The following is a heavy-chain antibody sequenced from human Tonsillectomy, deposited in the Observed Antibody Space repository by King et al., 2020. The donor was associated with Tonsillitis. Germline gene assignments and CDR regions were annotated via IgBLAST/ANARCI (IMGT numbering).Heavy chain of an antibody. Sequence: VQLVESGGGLVQPGGSLRLSCAASGFTFSSYAMSWVRQAPGKGLEWVSAISGSGGSTYYADSVRGRFTISRDNSKNTLYLQMDSLRAEDTAVYYCATSRTDYYDTSGYYQTEAFDYWGQGTLVTVSS. V-gene: IGHV3-23*04. J-gene: IGHJ4*02. CDR3: ATSRTDYYDTSGYYQTEAFDY. D-gene: IGHD3-22*01. CDR2: ISGSGGST. CDR1: GFTFSSYA.